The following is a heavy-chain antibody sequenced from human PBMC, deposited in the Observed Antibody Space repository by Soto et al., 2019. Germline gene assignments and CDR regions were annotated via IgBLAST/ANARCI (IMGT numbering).Heavy chain of an antibody. D-gene: IGHD6-19*01. CDR3: ARHIAVSGTRGVGL. Sequence: VQLQESGPGLMKPSGTLSLTCAVSGGSICTNWWSWVRQPPGKGLEWIGEIYHTGRTNYNPSLETRLTMSVDKSQNHLSLILTSVTAADTAVYYCARHIAVSGTRGVGLWGQGTLVTVSS. CDR1: GGSICTNW. V-gene: IGHV4-4*02. J-gene: IGHJ4*02. CDR2: IYHTGRT.